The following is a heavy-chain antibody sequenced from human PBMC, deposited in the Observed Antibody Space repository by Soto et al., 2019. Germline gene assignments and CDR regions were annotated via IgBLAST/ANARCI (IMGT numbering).Heavy chain of an antibody. D-gene: IGHD2-15*01. J-gene: IGHJ6*03. CDR2: IYHSGRT. Sequence: QVQLQESGPGLVKPSGTLSLTCADSSGSITSSNWWSWVRQPPGKGLEWIGEIYHSGRTNYNPSLKGRVTISVDKSKNQFSLKLSSLTAADTAVYYCARGDALGYCSGGSCYYYRDVWGKGTTVTVAS. CDR3: ARGDALGYCSGGSCYYYRDV. CDR1: SGSITSSNW. V-gene: IGHV4-4*02.